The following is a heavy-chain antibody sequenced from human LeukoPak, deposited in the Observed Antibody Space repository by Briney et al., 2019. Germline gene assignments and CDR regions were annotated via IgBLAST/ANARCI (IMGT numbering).Heavy chain of an antibody. CDR3: ARQNDFRLDY. CDR1: GYTFSSYW. D-gene: IGHD3-3*01. Sequence: GESLKISCKGSGYTFSSYWIGWVRQMPGKGLEWMGIIYPGDSDTRYSPSLQGQFTISVDTSIGTAYLQWSSLKASDTAIYYCARQNDFRLDYWGQGTLVTVSS. CDR2: IYPGDSDT. V-gene: IGHV5-51*01. J-gene: IGHJ4*02.